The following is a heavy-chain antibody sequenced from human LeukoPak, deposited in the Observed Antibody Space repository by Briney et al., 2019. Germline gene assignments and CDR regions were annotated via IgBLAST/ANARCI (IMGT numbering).Heavy chain of an antibody. D-gene: IGHD3-22*01. V-gene: IGHV3-33*01. J-gene: IGHJ4*02. Sequence: GRSPRLSCAASGFTFSSYGMHWVRQAPGKGLEWVAVIWYDGSNKYYADSVKGRFTISRDNSKNTLYLQMNSLRAEDTAVYYCASQDSSGYYLDYWGQGTLVTASS. CDR1: GFTFSSYG. CDR2: IWYDGSNK. CDR3: ASQDSSGYYLDY.